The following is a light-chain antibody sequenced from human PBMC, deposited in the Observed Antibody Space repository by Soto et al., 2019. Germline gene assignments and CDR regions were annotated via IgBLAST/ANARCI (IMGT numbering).Light chain of an antibody. V-gene: IGKV3-15*01. J-gene: IGKJ4*01. CDR1: QSVSSN. CDR2: GAS. Sequence: DIMMTQSPATLSVSPGERATLSCRASQSVSSNLAWYQQRPGQPPRLLIYGASTRASGIPARFSGSGSGTEFTLTITSPQSEDFAVYYCQQYDGWPLTFGGGTKMEIK. CDR3: QQYDGWPLT.